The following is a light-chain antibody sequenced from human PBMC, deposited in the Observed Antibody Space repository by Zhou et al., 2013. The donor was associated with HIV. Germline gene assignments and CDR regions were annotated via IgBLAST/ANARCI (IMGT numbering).Light chain of an antibody. CDR1: QYISNY. V-gene: IGKV1-39*01. CDR3: QQSYNIPLS. CDR2: VAS. Sequence: DIQMTQSPSSLSASLGDRVTITCRASQYISNYLNWYQHKPGQAPKLLIYVASSLQSGVPSRFSGSGSGTDFSLTITNVQPEDCATYFCQQSYNIPLSFGGGTKVEI. J-gene: IGKJ4*01.